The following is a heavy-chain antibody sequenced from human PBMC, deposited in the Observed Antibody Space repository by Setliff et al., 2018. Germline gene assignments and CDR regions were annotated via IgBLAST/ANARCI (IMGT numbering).Heavy chain of an antibody. Sequence: SETLSLTCTVSGGSISSYYWSWIRQPPGKGLEWIGYIYYSGNTYYNPSLNSRLTISVDTSKNQFSLRLTSVTAADTAIYYCARVRNTQNGFFDYWSQGTLVTVSS. J-gene: IGHJ4*02. V-gene: IGHV4-59*12. CDR2: IYYSGNT. D-gene: IGHD1-1*01. CDR1: GGSISSYY. CDR3: ARVRNTQNGFFDY.